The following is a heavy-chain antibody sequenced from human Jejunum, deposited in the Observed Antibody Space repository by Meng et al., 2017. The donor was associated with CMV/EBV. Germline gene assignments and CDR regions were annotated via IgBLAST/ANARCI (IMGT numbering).Heavy chain of an antibody. CDR3: AREGGYDTALDY. CDR1: GFTFSSYT. J-gene: IGHJ4*02. V-gene: IGHV3-21*01. Sequence: CTASGFTFSSYTLNWVRQAPGKGLEWVSSITSTSSYRHYADSVKGRFTISRDNAKSSLYLQMNSLRAEDTAVYYCAREGGYDTALDYWGQGTLVTVSS. CDR2: ITSTSSYR. D-gene: IGHD3-22*01.